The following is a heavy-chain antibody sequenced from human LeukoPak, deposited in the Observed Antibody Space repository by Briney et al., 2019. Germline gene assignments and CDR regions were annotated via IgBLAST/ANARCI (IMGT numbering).Heavy chain of an antibody. CDR3: AKDRGRGYGGYYFDY. V-gene: IGHV3-43*01. CDR2: ISWDGGST. Sequence: GGSLRLSCAASGFTFDDYTMHWVRQAPGKGLEWVSLISWDGGSTYYADSVKGRFTLSRDNSKNSLYLQMNSLRTEDTALYYCAKDRGRGYGGYYFDYWGQGTLVTVSS. D-gene: IGHD3-16*01. CDR1: GFTFDDYT. J-gene: IGHJ4*02.